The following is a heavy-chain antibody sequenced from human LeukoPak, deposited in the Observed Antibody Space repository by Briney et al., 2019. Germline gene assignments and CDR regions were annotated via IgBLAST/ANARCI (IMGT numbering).Heavy chain of an antibody. CDR1: GFTFYAYA. CDR3: AKDITGGRSSPYFDS. CDR2: ISWNGGGM. J-gene: IGHJ4*02. D-gene: IGHD6-6*01. Sequence: GGSLRLSCAASGFTFYAYAMHWVRQAPGEGLEWGSGISWNGGGMGYAVSVKGRFTISRDNAKNSLYLQMNSLRDEDTALYYCAKDITGGRSSPYFDSWGQGTLVTVSS. V-gene: IGHV3-9*01.